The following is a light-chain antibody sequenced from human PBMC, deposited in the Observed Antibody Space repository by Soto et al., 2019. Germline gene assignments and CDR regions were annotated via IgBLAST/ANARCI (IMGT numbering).Light chain of an antibody. CDR2: ASS. CDR3: QSYDTSLSGARV. Sequence: QSVLTQPPSVSGAPGQRVTISCTGSSSNIGAGYDVHWYQQLPGTAPNLLIYASSNRPSGVPDRFSGSKSDTSASLAITGLQAEDEADYYCQSYDTSLSGARVFGGGTKLTVL. J-gene: IGLJ3*02. CDR1: SSNIGAGYD. V-gene: IGLV1-40*01.